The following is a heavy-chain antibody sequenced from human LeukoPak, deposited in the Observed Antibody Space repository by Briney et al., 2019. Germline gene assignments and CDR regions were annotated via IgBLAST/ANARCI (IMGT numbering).Heavy chain of an antibody. CDR2: INHSGST. V-gene: IGHV4-34*01. CDR1: GGSFSGYY. D-gene: IGHD2-2*01. Sequence: SETLSLTCAVYGGSFSGYYWSWIRQPPGKGLEWIGEINHSGSTNYNPSLKSRVTISVDTSKNQFSLKLSSVTAADTAVYYCARGRYCSSTSCYNSGRFDYWGQGTLVTVFS. CDR3: ARGRYCSSTSCYNSGRFDY. J-gene: IGHJ4*02.